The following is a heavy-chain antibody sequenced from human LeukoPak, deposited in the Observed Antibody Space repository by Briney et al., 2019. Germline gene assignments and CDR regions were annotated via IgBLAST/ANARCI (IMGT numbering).Heavy chain of an antibody. D-gene: IGHD1-7*01. CDR3: ARAQAWNYAFVFDY. V-gene: IGHV3-20*04. J-gene: IGHJ4*02. Sequence: GGSLRLSCAASGFTFSSYAMSWVRQAPGKGLEWVSGINWNGGSTGYADSVKGRFTISRDNAKNSLYLQMNSLRAEDTALYYCARAQAWNYAFVFDYWGQGTLVTVSP. CDR2: INWNGGST. CDR1: GFTFSSYA.